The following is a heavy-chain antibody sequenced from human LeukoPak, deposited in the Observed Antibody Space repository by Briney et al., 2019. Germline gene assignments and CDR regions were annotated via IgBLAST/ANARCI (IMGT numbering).Heavy chain of an antibody. CDR2: IYYSGST. Sequence: SETLSLTCTVSGGSISSYYWSWIRQPPGKGLEWIGYIYYSGSTNYNPSLKSRVTISIDTSKNQFSLKLSSVTAADTAVYYCARGLGPSNWFDPWGQGTLVTVSS. J-gene: IGHJ5*02. D-gene: IGHD3/OR15-3a*01. V-gene: IGHV4-59*08. CDR1: GGSISSYY. CDR3: ARGLGPSNWFDP.